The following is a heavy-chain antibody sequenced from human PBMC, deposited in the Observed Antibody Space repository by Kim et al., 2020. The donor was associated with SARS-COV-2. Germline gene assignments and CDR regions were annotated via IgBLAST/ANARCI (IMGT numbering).Heavy chain of an antibody. CDR1: GYTFTNYD. V-gene: IGHV1-8*01. J-gene: IGHJ4*02. CDR3: ARAPVGATLGPIY. CDR2: MNPDSGNT. Sequence: ASVKVSCKASGYTFTNYDINWVRQATGQGLEWMGWMNPDSGNTDYAQNFQGRVTMTRNTSISTAYMELNSLRSEDTAVYYCARAPVGATLGPIYWGQGTLVTVSS. D-gene: IGHD1-26*01.